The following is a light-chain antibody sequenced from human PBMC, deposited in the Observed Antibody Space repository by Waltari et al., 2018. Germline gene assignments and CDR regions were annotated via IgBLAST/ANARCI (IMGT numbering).Light chain of an antibody. Sequence: DIQMPQSPSSLAASVVDMVTNTCRASQSISSYLNWYQQKPGKAPKLLIYAASSLQSGVPSRFSGSGSGTDFTLTISSLQPEDFATYYCQQSYSTPITFGQGTRLEIK. CDR3: QQSYSTPIT. CDR2: AAS. J-gene: IGKJ5*01. CDR1: QSISSY. V-gene: IGKV1-39*01.